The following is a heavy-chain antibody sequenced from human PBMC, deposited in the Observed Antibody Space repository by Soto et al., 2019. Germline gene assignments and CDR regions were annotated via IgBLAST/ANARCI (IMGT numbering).Heavy chain of an antibody. CDR2: ISYDGSNT. CDR3: AKDRVYDGSGPDY. Sequence: GGSLRLSCAASGFTFSSYGMHWVRQAPGKGLEWVAVISYDGSNTYYADSVKGRFTISRDNSKNTLYLQMDSLRAEDTAVYYCAKDRVYDGSGPDYWGQGTLVTVSS. V-gene: IGHV3-30*18. CDR1: GFTFSSYG. D-gene: IGHD3-22*01. J-gene: IGHJ4*02.